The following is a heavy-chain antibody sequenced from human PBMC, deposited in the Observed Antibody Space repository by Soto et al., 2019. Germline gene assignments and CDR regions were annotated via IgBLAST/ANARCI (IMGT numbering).Heavy chain of an antibody. CDR1: GYTFSNYA. CDR3: ANNGDYYYYGMDV. D-gene: IGHD4-17*01. CDR2: INAGNGKT. Sequence: QVQLVQSGAEVKKPGASVKVSCKASGYTFSNYATHWVHQAPGQRLEWMGWINAGNGKTKYSQNFQGRVTITTDTSASTAYMELSSLRSEDTAVYYCANNGDYYYYGMDVWGQGTTVTVSS. V-gene: IGHV1-3*01. J-gene: IGHJ6*02.